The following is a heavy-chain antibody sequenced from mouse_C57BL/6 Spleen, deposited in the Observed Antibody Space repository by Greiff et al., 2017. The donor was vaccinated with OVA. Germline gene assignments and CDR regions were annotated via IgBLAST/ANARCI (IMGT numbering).Heavy chain of an antibody. J-gene: IGHJ3*01. D-gene: IGHD4-1*01. CDR1: GYTFTDYY. CDR3: ARYQNWGGFAY. Sequence: EVQLQQSGPELVKPGASVKISCKASGYTFTDYYMNWVKQSHGKSLEWIGDINPNNGGTSYNQKFKGKATLTVDKSSSTAYMELRSLTSEDSAVYYCARYQNWGGFAYWGQGTLVTVSA. V-gene: IGHV1-26*01. CDR2: INPNNGGT.